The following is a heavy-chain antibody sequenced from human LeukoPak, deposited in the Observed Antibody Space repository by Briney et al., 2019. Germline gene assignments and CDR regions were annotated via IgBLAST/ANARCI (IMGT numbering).Heavy chain of an antibody. CDR3: ASYYDSSGFDI. CDR2: IYTSGST. CDR1: SGSISSGSYY. J-gene: IGHJ3*02. Sequence: PSETLSLTCTVSSGSISSGSYYWSWIRQPAGKGLEWIGRIYTSGSTNYNPSLKSRVIISVDTSKNQFSLKLSSVTAADTAVYYCASYYDSSGFDIWGQGTMVTVSS. D-gene: IGHD3-22*01. V-gene: IGHV4-61*02.